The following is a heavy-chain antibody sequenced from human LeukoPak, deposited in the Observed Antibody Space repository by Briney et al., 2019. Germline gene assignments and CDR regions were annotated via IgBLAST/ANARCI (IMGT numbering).Heavy chain of an antibody. CDR3: AGRSTYDSSGYPAAFDI. Sequence: SETLSLTCAVYGGSFSGYYWSWIRQPPGKGLEWIGEINHSGSTNYNPSLKSRVTISVDTSKNQFSLKLSSVTAADTAVYYCAGRSTYDSSGYPAAFDIWGQGTMVTVSS. V-gene: IGHV4-34*01. D-gene: IGHD3-22*01. CDR1: GGSFSGYY. CDR2: INHSGST. J-gene: IGHJ3*02.